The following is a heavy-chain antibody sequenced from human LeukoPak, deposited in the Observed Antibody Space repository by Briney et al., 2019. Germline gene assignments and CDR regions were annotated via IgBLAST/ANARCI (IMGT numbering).Heavy chain of an antibody. J-gene: IGHJ5*02. CDR1: GFTFSSYA. Sequence: GGSLRLSCAASGFTFSSYAMSWVRQASGKGLEWVSHVSGSGGSTYYADSVKGRFTISRDNSNNALYLQMNSLRGDDTAVYYCAKRTDVLTGYYNAWGLGTLATVSS. CDR3: AKRTDVLTGYYNA. CDR2: VSGSGGST. V-gene: IGHV3-23*01. D-gene: IGHD3-9*01.